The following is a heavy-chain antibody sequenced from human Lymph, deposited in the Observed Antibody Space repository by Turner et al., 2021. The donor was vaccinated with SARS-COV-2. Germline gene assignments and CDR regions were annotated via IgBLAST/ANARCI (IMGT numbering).Heavy chain of an antibody. D-gene: IGHD6-13*01. V-gene: IGHV3-33*01. J-gene: IGHJ6*02. Sequence: QVQLVESGGGVVKPGRSVTLSCAASGVTFRSYGMHWVRQAPGKGLEWVAVIWYDRSNKYYAGSLQCRFTISSDNSKNTLYLQMNSLSAVDTAVYYCSRYLGVGAAGNAYYYVMDVWGQGTTVTVPS. CDR1: GVTFRSYG. CDR2: IWYDRSNK. CDR3: SRYLGVGAAGNAYYYVMDV.